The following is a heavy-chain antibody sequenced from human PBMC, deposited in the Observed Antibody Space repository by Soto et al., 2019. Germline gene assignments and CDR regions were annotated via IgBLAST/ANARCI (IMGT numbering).Heavy chain of an antibody. CDR2: IIPLFRTT. D-gene: IGHD3-22*01. Sequence: SVKVSCKASGGTFSTFNNFAVIWVRQAPGQGLEWMGGIIPLFRTTSYAQKFQGRVTIAADESTNTAFMELSSLRSEDTAVYYCARALGYHYNSSPPGSWGQGTLVTVSS. CDR3: ARALGYHYNSSPPGS. V-gene: IGHV1-69*13. CDR1: GGTFSTFNNFA. J-gene: IGHJ5*02.